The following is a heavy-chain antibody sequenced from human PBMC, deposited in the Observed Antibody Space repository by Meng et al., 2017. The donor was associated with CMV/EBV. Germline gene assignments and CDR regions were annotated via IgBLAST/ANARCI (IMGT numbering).Heavy chain of an antibody. CDR2: IRYDGSNK. D-gene: IGHD2-2*01. CDR1: GFTFSSYG. J-gene: IGHJ4*02. CDR3: AKDLSCSSTSCYLY. V-gene: IGHV3-30*02. Sequence: LSLTCAASGFTFSSYGMHWVRQAPGKGLEWVAFIRYDGSNKYYADSVKGRFTISRDNSKNTLYLQMNSLRAEDTAVYYCAKDLSCSSTSCYLYWGQGTLVTVSS.